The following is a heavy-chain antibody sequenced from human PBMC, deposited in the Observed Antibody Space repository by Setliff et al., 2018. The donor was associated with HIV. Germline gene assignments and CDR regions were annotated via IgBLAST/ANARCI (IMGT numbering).Heavy chain of an antibody. D-gene: IGHD3-9*01. CDR1: GYIFTVYL. V-gene: IGHV1-18*04. CDR2: ISVYNGHT. J-gene: IGHJ4*02. CDR3: ARAYDVLTGYFDY. Sequence: ASVKVSCKASGYIFTVYLMHWVRQAPGQGLEWMGWISVYNGHTNFAQKLQDRVTMTTDTSTSTAYMELRSLRSDDTAVYYCARAYDVLTGYFDYWGQGTLVTVST.